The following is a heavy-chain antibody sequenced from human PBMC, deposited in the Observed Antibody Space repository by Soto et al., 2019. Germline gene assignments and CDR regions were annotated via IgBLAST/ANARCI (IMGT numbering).Heavy chain of an antibody. CDR1: GLTVSGKKY. D-gene: IGHD4-4*01. CDR3: ASWHLQEHAYDV. CDR2: LYDVDGT. J-gene: IGHJ3*01. V-gene: IGHV3-53*01. Sequence: DVQLVESGGGLIQPGGSLRLSCAAFGLTVSGKKYMAWVRQAPGKGLEWVSGLYDVDGTYYADSVKGRFTTSGDSAKTIVYLQMDSLRPDDTAVYYCASWHLQEHAYDVWGQGTTVTVSS.